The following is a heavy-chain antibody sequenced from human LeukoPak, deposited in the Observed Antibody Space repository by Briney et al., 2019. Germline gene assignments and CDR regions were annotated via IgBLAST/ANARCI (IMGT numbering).Heavy chain of an antibody. CDR1: GGSISSGSYY. D-gene: IGHD3-10*01. J-gene: IGHJ4*02. V-gene: IGHV4-61*02. CDR3: ARDHSPIGKGNYFDY. Sequence: PSETLSLTCTVSGGSISSGSYYWSWIRQPAGKGLEWIGRIYTSGSTNYNPSLKSRVTISVDTSKNQFSLKLSSVTAADTAVYYCARDHSPIGKGNYFDYWGQGTLVTVSS. CDR2: IYTSGST.